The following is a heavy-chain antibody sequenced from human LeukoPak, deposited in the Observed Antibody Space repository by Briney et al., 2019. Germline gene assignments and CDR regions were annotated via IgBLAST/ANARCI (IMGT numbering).Heavy chain of an antibody. J-gene: IGHJ4*02. Sequence: PGGSLRLSCAASGFPFRSHWMHWVRQVPGKGLVWVSHISTDGTTTNYADSVKGRFTISRDNAKDTLYLQLNSLRAEDTAIYYCARSLGYSSGGWGQGTLVTVYS. CDR3: ARSLGYSSGG. V-gene: IGHV3-74*01. D-gene: IGHD2-15*01. CDR2: ISTDGTTT. CDR1: GFPFRSHW.